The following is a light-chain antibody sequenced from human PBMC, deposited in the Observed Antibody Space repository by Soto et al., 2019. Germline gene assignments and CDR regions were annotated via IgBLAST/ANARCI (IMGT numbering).Light chain of an antibody. V-gene: IGKV1-5*01. CDR2: DAS. Sequence: DIQMTPSPSTLSASFGDRATITCRASQSISGWLAWYQQKPGKAPKLLVYDASNLQSGVPLRFSGTRSGTEFTLTITSLQHDDFSNHYCQQYDRNPPWTFGQGTKVDIK. CDR3: QQYDRNPPWT. CDR1: QSISGW. J-gene: IGKJ1*01.